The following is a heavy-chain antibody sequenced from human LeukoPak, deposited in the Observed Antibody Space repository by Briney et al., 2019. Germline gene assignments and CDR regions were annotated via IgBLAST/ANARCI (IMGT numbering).Heavy chain of an antibody. CDR2: IKQDGSEA. CDR3: ATRNCTIPPCRASSYHCMDN. CDR1: GFTFSSYW. J-gene: IGHJ6*03. V-gene: IGHV3-7*01. Sequence: GGSLRLSCAASGFTFSSYWMTWVRQAPGKGLEWVANIKQDGSEAYYVDSVKGRFTVSRDNAKNSLYLQLNSLGAEDTAVYYCATRNCTIPPCRASSYHCMDNWGKGTTVTVSS. D-gene: IGHD2-8*01.